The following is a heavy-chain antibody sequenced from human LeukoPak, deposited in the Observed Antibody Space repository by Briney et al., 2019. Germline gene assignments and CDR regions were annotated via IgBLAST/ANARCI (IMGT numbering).Heavy chain of an antibody. Sequence: GGSLRLSCAASGFTFSSFAMSWVRQAPGKGLEWISVISASGGSTYYADSVKGRFTISRDNSKNTLHLQMSSLRAEDTAVYYCAKGISIYSYFDNWGQGTLVTVSS. CDR3: AKGISIYSYFDN. CDR1: GFTFSSFA. CDR2: ISASGGST. J-gene: IGHJ4*02. V-gene: IGHV3-23*01. D-gene: IGHD3-16*02.